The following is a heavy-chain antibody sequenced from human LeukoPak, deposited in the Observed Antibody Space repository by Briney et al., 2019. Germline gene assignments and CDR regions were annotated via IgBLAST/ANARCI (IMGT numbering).Heavy chain of an antibody. Sequence: SSETLSLXCTVSGGSISSYYWSWIRQPPGKELEWIGYIYYSGSTYYNPSLKSRVTISVDTSKNQFSLKLSSVTAADTAVYYCARVVHAFDIWGQGTMVTVSS. CDR1: GGSISSYY. J-gene: IGHJ3*02. V-gene: IGHV4-59*01. CDR3: ARVVHAFDI. D-gene: IGHD6-6*01. CDR2: IYYSGST.